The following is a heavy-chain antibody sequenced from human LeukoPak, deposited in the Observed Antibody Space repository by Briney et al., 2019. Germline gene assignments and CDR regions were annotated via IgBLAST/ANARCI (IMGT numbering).Heavy chain of an antibody. CDR3: ARGLYYYDRSGHQSQGNFDY. Sequence: SETLSLTCTVSGGSISSSSYYWNWIRQPPGKGLEWIGYIYNSESTNYNPSLKSRVSISVDTFKNQSSLKLSSVTAADTAVYYCARGLYYYDRSGHQSQGNFDYWGPGTLVTVSS. CDR2: IYNSEST. D-gene: IGHD3-22*01. J-gene: IGHJ4*02. V-gene: IGHV4-61*01. CDR1: GGSISSSSYY.